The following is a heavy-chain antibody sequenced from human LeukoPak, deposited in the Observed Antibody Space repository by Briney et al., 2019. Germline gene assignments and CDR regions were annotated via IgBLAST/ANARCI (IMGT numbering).Heavy chain of an antibody. CDR1: GYTFTGCY. Sequence: ASVKAFCKASGYTFTGCYMHWVRQAPGQGLEWMGWINPNSGGTNYAQKFQGRVTMTRDTSISTAYMELSRLRSDDTAVYYCARVYYYDYVWGSLDYWGQGTLVTVSS. CDR3: ARVYYYDYVWGSLDY. J-gene: IGHJ4*02. CDR2: INPNSGGT. D-gene: IGHD3-16*01. V-gene: IGHV1-2*02.